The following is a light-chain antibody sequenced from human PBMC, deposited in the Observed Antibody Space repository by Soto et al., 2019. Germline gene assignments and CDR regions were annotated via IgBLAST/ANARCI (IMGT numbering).Light chain of an antibody. Sequence: QSALTQPASVSGSPGQSITISCTGTSSDIGHYVYVSWYQQHPGKAPKLMIYHVTYRPSGVSNRYSGSKSGNSASLTISGLQADDEADYYCCSLTTSHTYVFGSGTQLTVL. J-gene: IGLJ7*01. CDR1: SSDIGHYVY. V-gene: IGLV2-14*03. CDR2: HVT. CDR3: CSLTTSHTYV.